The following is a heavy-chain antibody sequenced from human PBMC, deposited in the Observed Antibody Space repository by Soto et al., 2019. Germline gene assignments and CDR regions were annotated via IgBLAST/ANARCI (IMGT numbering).Heavy chain of an antibody. J-gene: IGHJ4*02. CDR1: GGSISSGAYY. D-gene: IGHD3-22*01. CDR3: ARALIVVVTIDY. Sequence: TLSLTCTVSGGSISSGAYYWSWIRQPPGKGLEWIGYIYYSGSTYYNPSLKSRVTISVDTSKNQFSLKLSSVTAADTAVYYCARALIVVVTIDYWGQGTLVTVSS. V-gene: IGHV4-30-4*01. CDR2: IYYSGST.